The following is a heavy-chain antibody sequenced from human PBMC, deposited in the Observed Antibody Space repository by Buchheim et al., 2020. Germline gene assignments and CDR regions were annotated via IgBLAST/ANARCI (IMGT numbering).Heavy chain of an antibody. CDR2: INHSGST. Sequence: QVQLQQWGAGLLKPSETLSLTCAVYGGSFSGYYWSWIRQPPGKGLEWIGEINHSGSTNYNPSLKRRVTISLDPSPNQFSLKRSSVTAADTAVYYCARGSGGHGSGSYVLPLGYWGQGTL. V-gene: IGHV4-34*01. CDR1: GGSFSGYY. D-gene: IGHD1-26*01. J-gene: IGHJ4*02. CDR3: ARGSGGHGSGSYVLPLGY.